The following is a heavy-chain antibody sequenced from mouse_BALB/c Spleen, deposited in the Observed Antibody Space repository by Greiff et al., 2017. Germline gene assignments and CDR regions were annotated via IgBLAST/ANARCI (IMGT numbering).Heavy chain of an antibody. D-gene: IGHD2-3*01. CDR3: ARHDGYYGWYFDV. CDR2: INPYNDGT. J-gene: IGHJ1*01. CDR1: GYTFTSYV. V-gene: IGHV1-14*01. Sequence: EVQLQQSGPELVKPGASVKMSCKASGYTFTSYVMHWVKQKPGQGLEWIGYINPYNDGTKYNEKFKGKATLTSDKSSSTAYMELSSLTSEDSAVYYCARHDGYYGWYFDVWGAGTTVTVSS.